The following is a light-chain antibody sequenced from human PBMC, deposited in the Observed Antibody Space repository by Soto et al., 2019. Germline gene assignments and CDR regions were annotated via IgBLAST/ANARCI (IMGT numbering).Light chain of an antibody. Sequence: QSVLTQPASVSGSPGQSITISCGGTSSDVGAYIYVSWYQQYPGKAPKLIIYEVNNRPSGVSGRFSGSKSDTTAYLTISGLQAEDEADYYCSSYSDSDTKVFATGTKVTVL. CDR2: EVN. V-gene: IGLV2-14*03. CDR3: SSYSDSDTKV. J-gene: IGLJ1*01. CDR1: SSDVGAYIY.